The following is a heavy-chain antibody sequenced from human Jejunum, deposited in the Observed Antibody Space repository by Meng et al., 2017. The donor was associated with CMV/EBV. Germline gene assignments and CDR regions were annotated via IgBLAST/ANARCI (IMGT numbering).Heavy chain of an antibody. J-gene: IGHJ4*02. D-gene: IGHD6-6*01. Sequence: QPQLPDSGPGVVKPSATPSLTCIDSGDSISGSTYYWGWIRQPPGKGLEWIGNIYYSGSTYYTPSLKSRVSISVDTSTNQFSLRLSSMTAADTAVYYCARMTYSSSPVDWGQGTLVTVSS. CDR1: GDSISGSTYY. V-gene: IGHV4-39*07. CDR3: ARMTYSSSPVD. CDR2: IYYSGST.